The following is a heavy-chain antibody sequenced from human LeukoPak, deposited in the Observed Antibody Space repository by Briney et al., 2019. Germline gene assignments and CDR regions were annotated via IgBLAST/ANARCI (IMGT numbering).Heavy chain of an antibody. V-gene: IGHV3-30*04. Sequence: PGGSLRLSCAASGFTFSSSAVHWVRQAPGKGLEWVAFINYDGTNTYYADSVKGRFTISRDNSKNTLYLQMNSLRAEDTAVYYCAKDRRPMIRGVFDYWGQGTLVTVSS. J-gene: IGHJ4*02. D-gene: IGHD3-10*01. CDR1: GFTFSSSA. CDR2: INYDGTNT. CDR3: AKDRRPMIRGVFDY.